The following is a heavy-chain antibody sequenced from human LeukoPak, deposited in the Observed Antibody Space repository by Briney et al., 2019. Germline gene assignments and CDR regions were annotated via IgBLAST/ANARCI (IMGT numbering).Heavy chain of an antibody. CDR3: ARARDYFDY. CDR2: IYTSGST. CDR1: VASISSYY. J-gene: IGHJ4*02. V-gene: IGHV4-4*09. Sequence: SATLPLTAPASVASISSYYWGCIRPPPGKGLEWIGYIYTSGSTNYTPSLKSRVTISVDTSKNQFSLKLSSVTAADTAAYYCARARDYFDYWGQGTLVTVSS.